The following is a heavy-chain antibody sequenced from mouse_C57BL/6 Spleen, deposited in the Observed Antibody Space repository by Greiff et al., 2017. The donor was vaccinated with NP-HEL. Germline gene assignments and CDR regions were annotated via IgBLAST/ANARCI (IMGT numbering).Heavy chain of an antibody. V-gene: IGHV5-9*01. CDR2: ISGGGGNT. Sequence: EVKVVESGGGLVKPGGSLKLSCAASGFTFSSYTMSWVRQTPEKRLEWVATISGGGGNTYYPDSVKGRFTISRDNAKNTLYLQMSSLRSEDTALYYCALTTVVAKGFAYWGQGTLVTVSA. J-gene: IGHJ3*01. CDR1: GFTFSSYT. CDR3: ALTTVVAKGFAY. D-gene: IGHD1-1*01.